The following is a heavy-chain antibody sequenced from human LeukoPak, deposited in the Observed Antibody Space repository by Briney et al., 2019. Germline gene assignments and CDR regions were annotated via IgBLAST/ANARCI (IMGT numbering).Heavy chain of an antibody. CDR1: GDSVSTNSAA. CDR2: TYYRSKWNN. J-gene: IGHJ4*02. CDR3: ARSLSARHTH. D-gene: IGHD6-6*01. V-gene: IGHV6-1*01. Sequence: SQTLSLTCATSGDSVSTNSAAWNWIRQSPSRGLEWLGRTYYRSKWNNDYAESAKSRITINPDTSNNQFSLQLNSVTPEDTAVYYCARSLSARHTHWGQGTLITVSS.